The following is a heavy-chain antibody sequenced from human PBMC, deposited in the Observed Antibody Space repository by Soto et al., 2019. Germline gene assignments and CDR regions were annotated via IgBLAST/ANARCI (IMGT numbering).Heavy chain of an antibody. Sequence: GGSLRLSCAASGFTFSSYAMSWVRQAPGKGLEWVSAISGSGGSTYYADSVKGRFTISRDNSKNTLYLQMNSLRAEDTALYYCARVENDSSGYYPGPFDYWGQGTLVTVSS. V-gene: IGHV3-23*01. CDR1: GFTFSSYA. J-gene: IGHJ4*02. CDR2: ISGSGGST. CDR3: ARVENDSSGYYPGPFDY. D-gene: IGHD3-22*01.